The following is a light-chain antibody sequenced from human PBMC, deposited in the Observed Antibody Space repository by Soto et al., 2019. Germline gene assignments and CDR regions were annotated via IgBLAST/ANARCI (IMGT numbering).Light chain of an antibody. CDR1: QGISNW. CDR2: KAS. Sequence: DIQMTQSPSTLSASVGDRVTITCRASQGISNWLAWYQQKPGKAPKLLIYKASSLESGVPSRFSGSGSGTEFTLTISSLQPDDFATYYCQQYNSSFGQGTKVEIK. CDR3: QQYNSS. J-gene: IGKJ1*01. V-gene: IGKV1-5*03.